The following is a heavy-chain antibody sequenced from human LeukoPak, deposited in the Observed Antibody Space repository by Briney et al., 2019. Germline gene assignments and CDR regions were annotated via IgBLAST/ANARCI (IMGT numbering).Heavy chain of an antibody. V-gene: IGHV3-15*01. CDR3: AKDKEAYDYPFGY. Sequence: GGSLRLSCAASGFTFSNAWMSWVRQAPGKGLEWVGRIKSKTDGGTTDYAAPVKGRFTISRDDSKNTLYLQMNSLKTEDTAVYYCAKDKEAYDYPFGYWGQGTLVTVSS. CDR1: GFTFSNAW. D-gene: IGHD4-17*01. CDR2: IKSKTDGGTT. J-gene: IGHJ4*02.